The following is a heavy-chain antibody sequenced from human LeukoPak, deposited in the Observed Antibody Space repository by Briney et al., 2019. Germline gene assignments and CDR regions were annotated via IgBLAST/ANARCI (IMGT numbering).Heavy chain of an antibody. V-gene: IGHV4-34*01. CDR3: ARVRSEYSYGYEDY. Sequence: SETLSLTCAVYGGSFGGYYWSWIRQPPGKGLEWIGEINHSGSTNYNPSLKSRVTISVDTSKNQFSLKLSSVTAADTAVYYCARVRSEYSYGYEDYWGQGTLVTVSS. D-gene: IGHD5-18*01. J-gene: IGHJ4*02. CDR2: INHSGST. CDR1: GGSFGGYY.